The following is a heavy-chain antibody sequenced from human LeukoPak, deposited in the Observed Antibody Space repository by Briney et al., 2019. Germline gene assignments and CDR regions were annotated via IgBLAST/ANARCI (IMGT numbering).Heavy chain of an antibody. V-gene: IGHV3-53*01. CDR1: GFTVSNSY. CDR2: IYSGGTT. D-gene: IGHD5-24*01. Sequence: GGSLRLSCAASGFTVSNSYMSWVRQAPGKGLEWVSVIYSGGTTYHADSVKGRFTISRDNSKNTLYLQMNSLRAEDTAVYYCARGGTRDGYNSYYFDYWGQGTLVTVSS. J-gene: IGHJ4*02. CDR3: ARGGTRDGYNSYYFDY.